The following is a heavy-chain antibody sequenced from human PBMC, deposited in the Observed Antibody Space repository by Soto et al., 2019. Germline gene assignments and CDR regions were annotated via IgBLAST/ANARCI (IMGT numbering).Heavy chain of an antibody. CDR1: GDSVSSNSAA. Sequence: SQNLSLTCAISGDSVSSNSAAWNWIRQPPSRGLEWLGRTYYRSKWYNDYAVSVKSRITINPDTSKNQFSLQLNSVTPEDTAVYYCAREKSGYSSSWYDWFDPWGQGTLVTVSS. CDR3: AREKSGYSSSWYDWFDP. V-gene: IGHV6-1*01. CDR2: TYYRSKWYN. J-gene: IGHJ5*02. D-gene: IGHD6-13*01.